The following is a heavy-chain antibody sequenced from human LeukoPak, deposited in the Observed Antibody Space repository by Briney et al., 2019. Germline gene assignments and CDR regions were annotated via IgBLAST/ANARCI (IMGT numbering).Heavy chain of an antibody. CDR2: INPNSGGT. V-gene: IGHV1-2*02. Sequence: EASVKVSCKASGYTFTGYYMHWVRQAPGQGLEWMGWINPNSGGTNYAQKFQGRVTMTRDTSISTAYMELSRLRSDDTAVYYCARVPCSSTSCPGDAFDIWGQGTMVTVS. CDR3: ARVPCSSTSCPGDAFDI. J-gene: IGHJ3*02. D-gene: IGHD2-2*01. CDR1: GYTFTGYY.